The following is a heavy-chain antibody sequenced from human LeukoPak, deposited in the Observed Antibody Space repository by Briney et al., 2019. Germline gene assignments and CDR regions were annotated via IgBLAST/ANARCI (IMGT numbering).Heavy chain of an antibody. J-gene: IGHJ4*02. Sequence: GGSLRLSCAASGYTLSRLGVHWVRQAPGKGLEWVAAISYDGTRQYYADSVKGRFTVSRDNSKNTLNLQMNSLRVEDTAVFYCAKRSSDWTGLDYWGQGTLVTVSS. CDR2: ISYDGTRQ. V-gene: IGHV3-30*18. D-gene: IGHD6-19*01. CDR3: AKRSSDWTGLDY. CDR1: GYTLSRLG.